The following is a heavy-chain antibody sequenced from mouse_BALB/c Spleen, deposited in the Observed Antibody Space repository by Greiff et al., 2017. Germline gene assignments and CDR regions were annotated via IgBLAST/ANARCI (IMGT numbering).Heavy chain of an antibody. V-gene: IGHV1-69*02. CDR3: TRWSIPVVFAY. CDR1: GYTFTSYW. Sequence: QVQLQQPGAELVRPGASVKLSCKASGYTFTSYWINWVKQRPGQGLEWIGNIYPSDSYTNYNQKFKDKATLTVDKSSSTAYMQLSSPTSEDSAVYYCTRWSIPVVFAYWGQGTLVTVSA. D-gene: IGHD2-3*01. J-gene: IGHJ3*01. CDR2: IYPSDSYT.